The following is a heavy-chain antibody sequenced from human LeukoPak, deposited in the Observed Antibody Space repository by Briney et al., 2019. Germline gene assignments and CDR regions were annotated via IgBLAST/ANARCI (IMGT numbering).Heavy chain of an antibody. D-gene: IGHD2-21*01. CDR2: IKSKTDGGTT. Sequence: GGSLRLSCAASGFTFSNAWMSWVRQAPGKGLEWVGRIKSKTDGGTTDYAAPVKGRFTISRDDSKNTLYLQMNSLKTEDTAVYYCTTDPFVVGIAMGIEYFQHWGQGTLVTVSS. CDR1: GFTFSNAW. J-gene: IGHJ1*01. V-gene: IGHV3-15*01. CDR3: TTDPFVVGIAMGIEYFQH.